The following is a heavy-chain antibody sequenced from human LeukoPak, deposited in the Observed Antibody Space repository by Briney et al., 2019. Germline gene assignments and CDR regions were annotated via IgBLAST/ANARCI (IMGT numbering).Heavy chain of an antibody. CDR2: IYYSGST. J-gene: IGHJ4*02. CDR1: GGSISSYY. D-gene: IGHD3-22*01. CDR3: ARHSYYYDDGGYFDY. Sequence: SETLSLTCTVPGGSISSYYWSWIRQPPGKGLEWIGYIYYSGSTNYNPSLKSRVTISVDTSKNQFSLKLSSVTAADTAVYYCARHSYYYDDGGYFDYWGQGTLVTVSS. V-gene: IGHV4-59*08.